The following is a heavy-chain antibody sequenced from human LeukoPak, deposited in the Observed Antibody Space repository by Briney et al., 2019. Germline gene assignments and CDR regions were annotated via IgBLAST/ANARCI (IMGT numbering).Heavy chain of an antibody. Sequence: SETLSLTCTVPGGSISSSSYYWGWIRQPPGKGLEWIGSIYYSGSTYYNPSLKSRVTISLDTSKNQFSLKLSSVTAADTAVYYCARGAPPYYYYMDVWGKGTTVTVSS. CDR3: ARGAPPYYYYMDV. CDR2: IYYSGST. J-gene: IGHJ6*03. V-gene: IGHV4-39*07. CDR1: GGSISSSSYY.